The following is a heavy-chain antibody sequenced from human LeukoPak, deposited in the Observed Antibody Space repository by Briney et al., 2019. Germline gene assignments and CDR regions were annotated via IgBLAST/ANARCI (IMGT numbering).Heavy chain of an antibody. Sequence: GRSLRLSCAASGFTFSSYAMHWVRQAPGKGLEWVAVISYDGSNKYYADSVKGRFTISRDNSKNTLYLQMNSLRAEDTAVYYCARDALGYCSSTSCYTGGGFDYWGQGTLDTVSS. CDR1: GFTFSSYA. V-gene: IGHV3-30-3*01. D-gene: IGHD2-2*02. J-gene: IGHJ4*02. CDR3: ARDALGYCSSTSCYTGGGFDY. CDR2: ISYDGSNK.